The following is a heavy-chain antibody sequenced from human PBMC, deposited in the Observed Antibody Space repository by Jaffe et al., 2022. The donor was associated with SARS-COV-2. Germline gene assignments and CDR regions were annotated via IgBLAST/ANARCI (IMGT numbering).Heavy chain of an antibody. Sequence: QVQLQQWGAGLLKPSETLSLTCAVYGGSFSGYYWSWIRQPPGKGLEWIGEINHSGSTNYNPSLKSRVTISVDTSKNQFSLKLSSVTAADTAVYYCAREAYNWNTYYYYYYMDVWGKGTTVTVSS. CDR3: AREAYNWNTYYYYYYMDV. CDR2: INHSGST. J-gene: IGHJ6*03. D-gene: IGHD1-20*01. CDR1: GGSFSGYY. V-gene: IGHV4-34*01.